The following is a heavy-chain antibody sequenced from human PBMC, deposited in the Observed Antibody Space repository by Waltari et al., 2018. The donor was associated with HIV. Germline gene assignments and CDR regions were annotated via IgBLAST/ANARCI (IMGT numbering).Heavy chain of an antibody. V-gene: IGHV3-30*01. Sequence: QVQLVESGGGVVPPGTSLTLSCAASGFSFGDSAMHWVRQPPGKGLEWVASVIYDGSNEDYADSVTGRFTVSRDNSKNTLYLQMDSLRPEDTAVYYCATNSGSYRQGWFDPWGQGTQVTVSS. CDR3: ATNSGSYRQGWFDP. CDR2: VIYDGSNE. J-gene: IGHJ5*02. D-gene: IGHD1-26*01. CDR1: GFSFGDSA.